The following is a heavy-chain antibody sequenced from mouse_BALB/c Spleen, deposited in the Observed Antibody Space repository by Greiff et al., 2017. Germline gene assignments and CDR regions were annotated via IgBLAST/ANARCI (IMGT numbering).Heavy chain of an antibody. J-gene: IGHJ4*01. CDR3: ARTLYGKSAMDY. V-gene: IGHV5-17*02. CDR1: GFTFSSFG. Sequence: EVMLVESGGGLVQPGGSRKLSCAASGFTFSSFGMHWVRQAPEKGLEWVAYISSGSSTIYYADTVKGRFTISRDNPKNTLFLQMTSLRSEDTAMYYCARTLYGKSAMDYWGQGTSVTVSS. CDR2: ISSGSSTI. D-gene: IGHD2-1*01.